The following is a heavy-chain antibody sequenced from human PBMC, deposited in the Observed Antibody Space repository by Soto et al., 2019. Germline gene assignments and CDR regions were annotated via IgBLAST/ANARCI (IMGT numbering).Heavy chain of an antibody. CDR2: IYYSGST. CDR1: GGSISSYY. Sequence: SSETLSLTCTVSGGSISSYYWSWIRQPPGKGLEWIGYIYYSGSTNYNPSLKSRVTISVDTSKNQFSLKLSSVTAADTAVYYCARAPLYSHYYYYGMDVWGQGTTVTVSS. CDR3: ARAPLYSHYYYYGMDV. V-gene: IGHV4-59*01. J-gene: IGHJ6*02. D-gene: IGHD4-4*01.